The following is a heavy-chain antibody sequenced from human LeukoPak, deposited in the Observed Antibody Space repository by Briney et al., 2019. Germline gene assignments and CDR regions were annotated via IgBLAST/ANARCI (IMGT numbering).Heavy chain of an antibody. D-gene: IGHD3-22*01. CDR3: AKDPYHDSSGHCLLD. Sequence: QTGGSLRLSCAASGFTFSSYGMSWVRQAPGKGLEWVSANSGSGGSTYYVDSVKGRFTVSRDNSKNTLYLQMNSLRAEDAAVYYCAKDPYHDSSGHCLLDWGQGTLVTVSS. CDR2: NSGSGGST. J-gene: IGHJ4*02. V-gene: IGHV3-23*01. CDR1: GFTFSSYG.